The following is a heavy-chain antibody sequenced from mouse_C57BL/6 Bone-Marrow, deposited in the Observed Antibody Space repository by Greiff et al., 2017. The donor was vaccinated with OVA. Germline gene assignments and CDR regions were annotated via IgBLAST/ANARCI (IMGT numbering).Heavy chain of an antibody. J-gene: IGHJ1*03. CDR1: GYAFSNSW. D-gene: IGHD1-2*01. CDR2: IYPGDGET. CDR3: ARRVLRPYWYFDV. Sequence: QVKLQQSGPELVKPGASVKISCKASGYAFSNSWMNWVKQRPGKGLEWIGRIYPGDGETNYNGKFKGKATLTADKSSNTAYMQLSSLTSEDSAFYFCARRVLRPYWYFDVWGTGTTVTVSS. V-gene: IGHV1-82*01.